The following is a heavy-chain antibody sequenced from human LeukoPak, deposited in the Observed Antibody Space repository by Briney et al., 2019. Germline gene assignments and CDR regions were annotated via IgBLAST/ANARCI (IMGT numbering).Heavy chain of an antibody. CDR3: ARWAAGRDGMDV. CDR1: GGSISSYY. Sequence: SETLSLTCTVSGGSISSYYWSWIRQPPGEGLEWIGYFSYSGSTNYNPSLRSRVTISVDTSKNQFSLKVSSVTAADTAIYYCARWAAGRDGMDVWGQGTTVTVSS. V-gene: IGHV4-59*01. D-gene: IGHD6-13*01. CDR2: FSYSGST. J-gene: IGHJ6*02.